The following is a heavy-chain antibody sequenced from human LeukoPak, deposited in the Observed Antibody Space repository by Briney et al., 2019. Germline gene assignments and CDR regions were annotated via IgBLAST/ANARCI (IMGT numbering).Heavy chain of an antibody. CDR3: ARANPMKYSWAPIYYMDV. CDR1: GGSISSSSYY. V-gene: IGHV4-39*07. Sequence: SETLSLTCTVSGGSISSSSYYWGWIRQPPGKGLEWIGSIYYSGSTYYNPSLKSRVTISVDTSKNQFSLKLSSVTAADAAVYYCARANPMKYSWAPIYYMDVWGKGTTVTVSS. CDR2: IYYSGST. D-gene: IGHD5-18*01. J-gene: IGHJ6*03.